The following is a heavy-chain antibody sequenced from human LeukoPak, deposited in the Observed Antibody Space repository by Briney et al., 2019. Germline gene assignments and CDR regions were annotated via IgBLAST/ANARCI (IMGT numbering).Heavy chain of an antibody. Sequence: GGSLRLSCAASGFTFSSYWMHWVRQAPGKGLVWVSRINSDGGSATYADSVKGRFTISRDNAKNTLYLQVNSLRAEDTAVYYCARGFTLVRGVDYWGQGTLVTVSS. CDR3: ARGFTLVRGVDY. J-gene: IGHJ4*02. V-gene: IGHV3-74*01. D-gene: IGHD3-10*01. CDR2: INSDGGSA. CDR1: GFTFSSYW.